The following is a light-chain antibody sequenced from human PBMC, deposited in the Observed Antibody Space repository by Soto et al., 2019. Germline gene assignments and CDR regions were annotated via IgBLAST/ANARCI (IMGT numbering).Light chain of an antibody. CDR1: QGVRSF. CDR2: AGS. V-gene: IGKV1-16*01. J-gene: IGKJ2*01. CDR3: QQYNSYPYT. Sequence: DIQMTQSPSSLSASVGDRVTITCRASQGVRSFLAWSQQKPGQAPKSLIYAGSSLQSGVPSRFSGSGSGTDFTLTISSLQPEDFATYFCQQYNSYPYTFGQGTKLEIK.